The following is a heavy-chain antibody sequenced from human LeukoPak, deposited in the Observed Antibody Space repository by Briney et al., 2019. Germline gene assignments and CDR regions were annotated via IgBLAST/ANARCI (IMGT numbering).Heavy chain of an antibody. Sequence: GGSLRLSRAASGLTFNNYWMHWVRQAPGKGLVWVSRIRTDGLETSYADSVKGRFTVSRDNAKNTLYLQMNSLRAEDTAVYYCARVMSGYYVVLDIWGQGTMVTVSS. V-gene: IGHV3-74*01. CDR2: IRTDGLET. J-gene: IGHJ3*02. CDR3: ARVMSGYYVVLDI. CDR1: GLTFNNYW. D-gene: IGHD3-3*01.